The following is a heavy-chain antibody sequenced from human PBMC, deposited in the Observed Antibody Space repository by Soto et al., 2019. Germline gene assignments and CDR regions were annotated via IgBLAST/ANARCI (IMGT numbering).Heavy chain of an antibody. CDR1: GFTFSLYS. CDR2: ISRSSTGI. Sequence: EVQLVESGGGLVQPGGSLRLSCAASGFTFSLYSMSWVRQAPGKGLEWVSYISRSSTGIHYADSVKGRFTISRDDVTNSMRLQMNCLRDGDTAVYYCARAVTWGLDVWGQGTTVSISS. V-gene: IGHV3-48*02. CDR3: ARAVTWGLDV. D-gene: IGHD3-10*01. J-gene: IGHJ6*01.